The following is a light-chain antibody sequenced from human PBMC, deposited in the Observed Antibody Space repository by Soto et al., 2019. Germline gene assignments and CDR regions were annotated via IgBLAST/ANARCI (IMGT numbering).Light chain of an antibody. CDR3: LQDYNYPLT. V-gene: IGKV1-6*01. J-gene: IGKJ1*01. CDR1: QGIGND. CDR2: AAS. Sequence: AIQMTQSPSSLSASVGDRVTITCRASQGIGNDLGWYQQKPGKAPKLLIYAASSLQSGVPSRFSGSGSGTDFTLTISSLQSEDFATYYCLQDYNYPLTFGQGTKVEIK.